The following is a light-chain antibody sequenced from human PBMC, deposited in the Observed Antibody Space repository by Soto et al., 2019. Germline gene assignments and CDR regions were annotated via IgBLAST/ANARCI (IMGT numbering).Light chain of an antibody. Sequence: QSALTQPASVSGSPGQSITISCTGTSSDVGGYNYVSWYQQHPGKAPKLMIYDVSNRPSGVSNRFSGSKSGNTASLTISGLQAEDEADYYCSSSTSSSSGYVFGTGTKVTV. J-gene: IGLJ1*01. CDR2: DVS. CDR1: SSDVGGYNY. CDR3: SSSTSSSSGYV. V-gene: IGLV2-14*01.